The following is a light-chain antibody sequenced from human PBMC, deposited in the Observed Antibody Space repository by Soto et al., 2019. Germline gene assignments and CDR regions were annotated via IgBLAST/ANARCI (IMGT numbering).Light chain of an antibody. CDR2: ANS. CDR3: QSYDSSLIVSNM. J-gene: IGLJ1*01. Sequence: QSVLTQPPSVSGAPGQRVTISCSGTSSNLGAGYDVQWYRQFPGTAPKLLIYANSVRPSGVPDRFSGSKSGTSASLAITGLQAEDEADYYCQSYDSSLIVSNMFGSGTKVTVL. V-gene: IGLV1-40*01. CDR1: SSNLGAGYD.